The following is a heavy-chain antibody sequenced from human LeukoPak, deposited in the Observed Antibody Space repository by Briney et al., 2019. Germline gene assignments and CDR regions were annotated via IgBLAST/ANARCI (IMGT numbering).Heavy chain of an antibody. J-gene: IGHJ4*02. Sequence: PSETLSLTCTVSGGSIGSGYYWAWIRQPPGKGLEWIGSIHYGGTTHYNPSLQSRVTISADTSKNQFDLDLRSVTAADTAVYYCTRAIGDFVSDFWGQGTLVTVSS. D-gene: IGHD2-21*02. V-gene: IGHV4-39*01. CDR2: IHYGGTT. CDR1: GGSIGSGYY. CDR3: TRAIGDFVSDF.